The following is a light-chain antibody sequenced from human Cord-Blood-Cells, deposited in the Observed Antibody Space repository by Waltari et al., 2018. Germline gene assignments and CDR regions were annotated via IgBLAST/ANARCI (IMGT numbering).Light chain of an antibody. CDR3: KQYNSYSRT. CDR1: QSISSW. J-gene: IGKJ1*01. Sequence: DIQMTQSPSTLSASVGYRVTITCRASQSISSWLAWYQQKPGKAPKLLIYDASSLESGVPSRFSGSGSGTEFTLTISRLQADDFATYYCKQYNSYSRTFGQGTKVEIK. V-gene: IGKV1-5*01. CDR2: DAS.